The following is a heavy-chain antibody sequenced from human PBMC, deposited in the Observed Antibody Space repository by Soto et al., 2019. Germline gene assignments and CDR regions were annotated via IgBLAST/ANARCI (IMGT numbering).Heavy chain of an antibody. CDR2: ISGSGGST. V-gene: IGHV3-23*01. J-gene: IGHJ4*02. Sequence: PGGSLRLSCAASGFTFSSYAMSWVLQAPGKGLEWVSAISGSGGSTYYADSVKGRFTISRDNSKNTLYLQMNSLRAEDTAVYYCARGNGVNSGEFDYWGQGTLVTVSS. CDR3: ARGNGVNSGEFDY. D-gene: IGHD2-8*01. CDR1: GFTFSSYA.